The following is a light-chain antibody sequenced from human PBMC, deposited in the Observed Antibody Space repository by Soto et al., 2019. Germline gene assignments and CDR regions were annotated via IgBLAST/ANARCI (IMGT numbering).Light chain of an antibody. CDR3: QQYNSYSL. J-gene: IGKJ4*01. V-gene: IGKV1-5*01. CDR2: DVS. Sequence: DIQMTQSPSTLSASVGDRVTITCRASQSISSWLAWYQQKPGKAPNLLIYDVSSLESGVSSRFSGSGSGTEFTLTISSLQPDDFATYYCQQYNSYSLFGGGTKV. CDR1: QSISSW.